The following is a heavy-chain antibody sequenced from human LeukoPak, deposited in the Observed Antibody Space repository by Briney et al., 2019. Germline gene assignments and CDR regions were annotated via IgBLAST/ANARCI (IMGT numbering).Heavy chain of an antibody. CDR1: GDSLTRGSRY. CDR2: FYSSTRT. CDR3: ARCMSELDYGDYAYYYHMDV. V-gene: IGHV4-61*09. J-gene: IGHJ6*04. Sequence: SETLSLTCTLSGDSLTRGSRYWSWIRQPAGKGLEWIGHFYSSTRTTYNPSLESQVTISGDTAKNQFSLKLDSVTAADTAVYFCARCMSELDYGDYAYYYHMDVWGKGTTVTVSS. D-gene: IGHD4-17*01.